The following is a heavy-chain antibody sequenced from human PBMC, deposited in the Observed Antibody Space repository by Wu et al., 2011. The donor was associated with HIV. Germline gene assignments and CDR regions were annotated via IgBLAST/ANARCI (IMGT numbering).Heavy chain of an antibody. CDR3: TRGRTIRRASDF. Sequence: QVQLVQSGAEVKRPGSSVKVSCKASGGTFSSYAISWVRQAPGQGLEWMGRIIPIFGTANYAQKFQGRVTITADKSTSTAYMELNSLTSEDTAVYFCTRGRTIRRASDFWGQGTLVIVSS. V-gene: IGHV1-69*06. CDR1: GGTFSSYA. J-gene: IGHJ4*03. D-gene: IGHD3-10*01. CDR2: IIPIFGTA.